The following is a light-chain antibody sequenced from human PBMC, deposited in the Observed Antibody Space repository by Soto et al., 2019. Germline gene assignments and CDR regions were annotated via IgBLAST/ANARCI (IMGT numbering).Light chain of an antibody. V-gene: IGLV7-43*01. CDR1: TGAVTSVSY. CDR3: LLYFGSAQV. J-gene: IGLJ3*02. Sequence: QTVVTQEPSLTVSPGGTVTLTCASSTGAVTSVSYPNWVQQKPGQAPRALIYSTSNSHSWTPARFSGSLLGGKAALTLSGVQPEDEAVYYRLLYFGSAQVFGGGTKVTVL. CDR2: STS.